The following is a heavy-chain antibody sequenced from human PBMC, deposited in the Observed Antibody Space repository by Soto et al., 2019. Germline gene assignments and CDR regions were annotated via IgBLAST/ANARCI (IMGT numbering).Heavy chain of an antibody. D-gene: IGHD2-15*01. J-gene: IGHJ4*02. CDR3: ARAARGSIRTVVVVAAFDY. V-gene: IGHV4-34*01. CDR2: INHSGST. CDR1: GGSFSGYY. Sequence: SETLSLTCAVYGGSFSGYYWSWIRQPPGKGLEWIGEINHSGSTNYNPSLKSRVTISVDTSKNQFSLKLSSVTAADTAVYYCARAARGSIRTVVVVAAFDYWGQGTLVTVSS.